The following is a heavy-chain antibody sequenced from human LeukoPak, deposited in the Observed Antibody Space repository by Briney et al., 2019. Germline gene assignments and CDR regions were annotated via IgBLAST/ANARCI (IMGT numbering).Heavy chain of an antibody. CDR3: ARHISSGGTYAHFDY. D-gene: IGHD1-26*01. V-gene: IGHV4-59*08. CDR1: GGSISGYY. J-gene: IGHJ4*02. Sequence: SETLSLTCTVSGGSISGYYWVWIRQPPGKGLEWIGYIYSSGSTNYNPSLKSRVTISVDTSTNQFSLNLNSVTAADTAVYYCARHISSGGTYAHFDYWGQGTLVTVSS. CDR2: IYSSGST.